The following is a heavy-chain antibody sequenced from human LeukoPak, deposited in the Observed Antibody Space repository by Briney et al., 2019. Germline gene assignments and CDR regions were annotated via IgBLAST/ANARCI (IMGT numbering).Heavy chain of an antibody. CDR3: ARVKVVPAAEYCYYYGMDV. D-gene: IGHD2-2*01. CDR1: GFTFSSYS. CDR2: ISSSSSYI. Sequence: PGGSLRLSCAASGFTFSSYSMNWVRQAPGKGLEWVSSISSSSSYIYYADSVKGRFTISRDNAKNSLYLQMNSLRAEDTAVYYCARVKVVPAAEYCYYYGMDVWGQGTTVTVSS. V-gene: IGHV3-21*01. J-gene: IGHJ6*02.